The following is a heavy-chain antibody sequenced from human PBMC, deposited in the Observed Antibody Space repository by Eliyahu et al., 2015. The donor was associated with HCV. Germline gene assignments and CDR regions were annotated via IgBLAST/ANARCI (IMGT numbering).Heavy chain of an antibody. CDR3: ASGGGGIAVAGTGGWFDP. V-gene: IGHV4-59*01. CDR2: XHYXGST. Sequence: QVQLQESGPGLVKPSETLSLTCTGSGGSITTYYWSWTRQPPXKGLEWIWDXHYXGSTNYNPSLKSRVTISVDTSKNQFSLNLTSVTAADTAVYYCASGGGGIAVAGTGGWFDPWGQGTLVTVSS. J-gene: IGHJ5*02. CDR1: GGSITTYY. D-gene: IGHD6-19*01.